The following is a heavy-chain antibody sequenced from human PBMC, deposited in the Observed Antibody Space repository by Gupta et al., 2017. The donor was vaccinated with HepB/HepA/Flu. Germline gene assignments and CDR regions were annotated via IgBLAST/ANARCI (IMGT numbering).Heavy chain of an antibody. CDR1: GGSISRSSYY. CDR3: ARRLAVAGFDAFDI. Sequence: QLQLQESGPGLVKPSETLSLTCTVSGGSISRSSYYWGWIRQPPGKGLEWIGSIYYSGSTYYNPSLKSRVTISVDTSKNQFSLKLSSVTAADTAVYYCARRLAVAGFDAFDIWGQGTMVTVSS. V-gene: IGHV4-39*01. CDR2: IYYSGST. D-gene: IGHD6-19*01. J-gene: IGHJ3*02.